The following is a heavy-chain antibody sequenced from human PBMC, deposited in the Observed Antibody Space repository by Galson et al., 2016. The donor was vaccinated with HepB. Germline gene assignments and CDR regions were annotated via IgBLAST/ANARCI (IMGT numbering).Heavy chain of an antibody. J-gene: IGHJ4*02. D-gene: IGHD2-21*02. CDR2: IWYDGSNP. CDR1: RFTFSLYD. CDR3: VIYGGDSGVF. V-gene: IGHV3-33*01. Sequence: SLRLSCAASRFTFSLYDIQWVRQAPGKGLEWVALIWYDGSNPHYADSVKGRFTISRDNSKNTLYLQMNSLRAEDTAMYYCVIYGGDSGVFWGQGTLVTVSS.